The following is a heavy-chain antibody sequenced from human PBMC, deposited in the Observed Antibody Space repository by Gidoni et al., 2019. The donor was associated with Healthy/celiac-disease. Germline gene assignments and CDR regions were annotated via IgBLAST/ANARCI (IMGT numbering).Heavy chain of an antibody. CDR1: GLTCSSYA. J-gene: IGHJ4*02. CDR3: AKYGAVVTAFDY. D-gene: IGHD2-21*02. V-gene: IGHV3-23*01. Sequence: QLLGSGDGVVQPGGYLRLACAASGLTCSSYAMGWVRQAPGKGLWWVSALRGIGGSTYYADSVKGRVTISRDNSKNTLYLQMNSLRAEDTAVYYCAKYGAVVTAFDYWGQGTLVTVSS. CDR2: LRGIGGST.